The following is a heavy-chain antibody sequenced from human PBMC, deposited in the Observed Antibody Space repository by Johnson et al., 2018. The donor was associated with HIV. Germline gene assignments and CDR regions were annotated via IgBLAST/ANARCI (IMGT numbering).Heavy chain of an antibody. D-gene: IGHD1-26*01. CDR3: ASAWGELDDAFDI. Sequence: QVQLVESGGGVVQPGGSLTLSCAASGFVFSDYVMHWVRQAPGKGLDWVTFIRYDGSGKYYADSVNGRFTISRDNSKNTLYLQMNSLRAEDTAVYYCASAWGELDDAFDIWGQGTMVTVSS. CDR1: GFVFSDYV. CDR2: IRYDGSGK. V-gene: IGHV3-30*02. J-gene: IGHJ3*02.